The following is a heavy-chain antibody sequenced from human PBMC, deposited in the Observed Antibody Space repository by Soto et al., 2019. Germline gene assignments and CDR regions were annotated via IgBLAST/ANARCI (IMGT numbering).Heavy chain of an antibody. J-gene: IGHJ3*02. CDR2: ISTYNGKT. CDR3: ARLLTEGATYREDAFDM. V-gene: IGHV1-18*01. Sequence: QVQLVQSGGEVKKPGASLKVSCKTSGYTFTSHVISWVRQAPGQGLEWMGWISTYNGKTDYAQKVQGRVTMTADTLTSTVYMEVRRLRSDDTAVYYCARLLTEGATYREDAFDMWGQGTKVTVSS. CDR1: GYTFTSHV. D-gene: IGHD1-26*01.